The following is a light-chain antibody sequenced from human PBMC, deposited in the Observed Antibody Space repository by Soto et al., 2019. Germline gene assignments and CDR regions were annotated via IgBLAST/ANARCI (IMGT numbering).Light chain of an antibody. CDR3: CAYVGSTSWV. CDR1: SSDVGSYNL. J-gene: IGLJ3*02. CDR2: EVS. V-gene: IGLV2-23*02. Sequence: QSALTQPASVSGSPGQSITISCTGTSSDVGSYNLVSWYQQHPGKAPKVIIYEVSKGPSGVSHRFSGSKSGNTASLTISGLQAEDEADYFCCAYVGSTSWVFGGGTKVTVL.